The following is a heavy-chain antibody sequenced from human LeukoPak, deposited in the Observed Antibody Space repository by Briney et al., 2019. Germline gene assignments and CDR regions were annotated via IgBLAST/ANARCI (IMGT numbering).Heavy chain of an antibody. J-gene: IGHJ4*02. CDR1: GYTFTYHY. D-gene: IGHD2-8*01. CDR2: INPSNGNT. CDR3: ARESDNGKDFDC. Sequence: ASVKVSCKASGYTFTYHYIHLVRQAPGQGLEWMGIINPSNGNTNYAQRFQGRVTMTRDTSTSTVYMELSSLGSEDTAVYYCARESDNGKDFDCWGQGTLVTVSP. V-gene: IGHV1-46*01.